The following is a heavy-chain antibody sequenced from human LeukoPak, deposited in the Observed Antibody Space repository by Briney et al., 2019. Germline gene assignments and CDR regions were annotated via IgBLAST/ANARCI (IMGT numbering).Heavy chain of an antibody. CDR3: ARRAGDYSHPYDY. V-gene: IGHV3-53*01. CDR2: IYSGGST. Sequence: QTGGSLRLSCAASGFTVSSNYMSWVRQAPGKGLEWVSVIYSGGSTHNSDSVKGRFTISRDNSKNTLYLQMNSLRAEDTAVYYCARRAGDYSHPYDYWGQGTLVTVSS. D-gene: IGHD3-22*01. J-gene: IGHJ4*02. CDR1: GFTVSSNY.